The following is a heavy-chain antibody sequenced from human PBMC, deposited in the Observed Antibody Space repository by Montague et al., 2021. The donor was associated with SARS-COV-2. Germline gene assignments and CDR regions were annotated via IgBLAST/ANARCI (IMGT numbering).Heavy chain of an antibody. D-gene: IGHD1-26*01. CDR1: GFTFSSYW. CDR3: ARDTDSGSYWDAFDI. J-gene: IGHJ3*02. CDR2: ISSDGSGT. V-gene: IGHV3-74*01. Sequence: SLRLSCAASGFTFSSYWLHWVRQAPGKGLAWVSRISSDGSGTTYADSVKGRFTISRDNAKNTLYLQMNSLRAEDTAVYYCARDTDSGSYWDAFDIWGQGTMVTVSS.